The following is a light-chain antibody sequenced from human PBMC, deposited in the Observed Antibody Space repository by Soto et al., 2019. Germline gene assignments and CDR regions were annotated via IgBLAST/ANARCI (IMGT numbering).Light chain of an antibody. CDR3: AAWDDILSGRV. CDR1: SSNIGSRH. Sequence: QSVLTQPPSASGTPGQRVTISCSGSSSNIGSRHVYWYQQIPGTTPKLLIYLNNQRPSGVPDRFSGSKSGTSASLAISGLRSEDEADYYCAAWDDILSGRVFGGGTKVTVL. CDR2: LNN. V-gene: IGLV1-47*01. J-gene: IGLJ3*02.